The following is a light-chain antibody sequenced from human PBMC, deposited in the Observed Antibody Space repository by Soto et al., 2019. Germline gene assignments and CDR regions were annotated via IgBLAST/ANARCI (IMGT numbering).Light chain of an antibody. Sequence: IVVTQSPATLSVSPGERATLACRASQSVNTNFAWYQQKPGQAPRLLIYGASTRATGIPARFSGSGSGTEFTLTMSSLQSEDFAVYYCQQYNNWPSWTFGQGTKV. CDR1: QSVNTN. CDR2: GAS. CDR3: QQYNNWPSWT. J-gene: IGKJ1*01. V-gene: IGKV3-15*01.